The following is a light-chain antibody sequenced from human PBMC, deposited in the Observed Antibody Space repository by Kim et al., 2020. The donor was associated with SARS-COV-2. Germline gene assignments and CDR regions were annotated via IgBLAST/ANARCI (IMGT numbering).Light chain of an antibody. CDR3: QQSYSTPYT. Sequence: SASVGDRVTSTCRASQSISSYLNWYQQKPGKAPNLLIYTAASLQSGVPSRFSGSGSGTDFSLTISSLQPEDFATYYCQQSYSTPYTFGQGTKLEI. CDR2: TAA. CDR1: QSISSY. V-gene: IGKV1-39*01. J-gene: IGKJ2*01.